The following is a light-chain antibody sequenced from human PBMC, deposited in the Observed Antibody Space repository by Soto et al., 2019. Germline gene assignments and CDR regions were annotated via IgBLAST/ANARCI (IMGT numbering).Light chain of an antibody. CDR2: AAS. V-gene: IGKV1-39*01. J-gene: IGKJ2*02. Sequence: EIQMTQSPSSLSASVGDRVTITCRASQSISTYLNWYQQKVGKAPKLLIYAASSLQRGVPSRFSGSGSGTDFTLTISSLQPEDVATYYCQQSYSTPRTFGQGTKLEIK. CDR1: QSISTY. CDR3: QQSYSTPRT.